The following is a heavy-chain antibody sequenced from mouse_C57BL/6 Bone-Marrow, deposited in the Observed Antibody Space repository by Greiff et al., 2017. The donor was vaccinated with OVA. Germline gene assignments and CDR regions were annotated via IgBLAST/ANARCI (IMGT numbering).Heavy chain of an antibody. J-gene: IGHJ4*01. V-gene: IGHV1-81*01. CDR1: GYTFTSYG. CDR2: IYPRSGNT. D-gene: IGHD1-1*01. Sequence: VKVVESGAELARPGASVKLSCKASGYTFTSYGISWVKQRTGQGLEWIGEIYPRSGNTYYNEKFKGKATLTADKSSSTAYLELCSLTAEDSAVYCGGKLLRDHYAMDYWGQGTSVTVSS. CDR3: GKLLRDHYAMDY.